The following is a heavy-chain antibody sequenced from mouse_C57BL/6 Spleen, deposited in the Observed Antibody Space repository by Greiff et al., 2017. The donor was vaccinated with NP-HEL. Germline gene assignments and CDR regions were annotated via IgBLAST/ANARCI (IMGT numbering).Heavy chain of an antibody. D-gene: IGHD2-3*01. CDR2: IRLKSDNYAT. J-gene: IGHJ3*01. CDR3: TGDGYYFAWFAY. CDR1: GFTFSNYW. Sequence: DVMLVESGGGLVQPGGSMKLSCVASGFTFSNYWMNWVRQSPEKGLEWVAQIRLKSDNYATHYAESVKGRFTISRDDSKSSVYLQMNNLRAEDTGIYYCTGDGYYFAWFAYWGQGTLVTVSA. V-gene: IGHV6-3*01.